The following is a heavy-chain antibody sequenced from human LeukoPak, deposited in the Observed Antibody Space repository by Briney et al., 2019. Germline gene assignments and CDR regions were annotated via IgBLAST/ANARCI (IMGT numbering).Heavy chain of an antibody. Sequence: TSQTLTLTCTVSGGSISGDYWTWIRQPPGKGLDCIGHIYYSGNTNYNPSLTRRVTISVGTSMKQFSLKLSSVTAADTAVYYCARGSSYDILTGYYIGGIYYFDYWGQGTLVAVSS. CDR2: IYYSGNT. V-gene: IGHV4-59*01. D-gene: IGHD3-9*01. J-gene: IGHJ4*02. CDR3: ARGSSYDILTGYYIGGIYYFDY. CDR1: GGSISGDY.